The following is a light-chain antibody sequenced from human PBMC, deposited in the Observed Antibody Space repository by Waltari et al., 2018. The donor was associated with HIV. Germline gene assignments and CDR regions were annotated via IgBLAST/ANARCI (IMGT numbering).Light chain of an antibody. Sequence: DIQMTQSPSTLSVSLGDRVIITCRSSQTVYNWLAWYQQRPGSAPKVLIYKTSTLQTGVPSRFSGSGSGTEFSLTISSLQPDDFATYYCQQYKTFSLTFGQGTRLEIK. CDR3: QQYKTFSLT. CDR1: QTVYNW. J-gene: IGKJ5*01. CDR2: KTS. V-gene: IGKV1-5*03.